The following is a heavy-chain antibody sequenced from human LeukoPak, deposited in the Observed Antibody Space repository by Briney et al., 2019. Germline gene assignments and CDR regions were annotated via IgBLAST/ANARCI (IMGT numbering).Heavy chain of an antibody. V-gene: IGHV5-51*01. Sequence: GESLKISCRGSGYSFNSYWIGWVRQMPGKGLEWMGLIYPGDSDTRYSPSFQGQVTISADKSISTAYLQWSSLKTSDTAMYYCARRYYDSSGYSRHFDYWGQGTLVTVSS. CDR1: GYSFNSYW. CDR2: IYPGDSDT. D-gene: IGHD3-22*01. CDR3: ARRYYDSSGYSRHFDY. J-gene: IGHJ4*02.